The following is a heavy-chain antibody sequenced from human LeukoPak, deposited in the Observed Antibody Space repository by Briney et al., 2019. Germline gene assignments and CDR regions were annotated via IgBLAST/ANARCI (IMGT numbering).Heavy chain of an antibody. CDR3: ARQPSYYDSSGYYFGAFDI. CDR1: GGSISSYY. J-gene: IGHJ3*02. D-gene: IGHD3-22*01. Sequence: SETLSLTCTVSGGSISSYYWSWIRQPPGKGLEWIGYIYYSGSTNYNPSLKSRVTISVDTSKNQFSLKLSSVTAADTAVYYCARQPSYYDSSGYYFGAFDIWGQGTMVTVSS. V-gene: IGHV4-59*01. CDR2: IYYSGST.